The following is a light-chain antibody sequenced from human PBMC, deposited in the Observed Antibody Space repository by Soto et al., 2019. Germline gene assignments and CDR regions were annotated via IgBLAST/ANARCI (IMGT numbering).Light chain of an antibody. V-gene: IGLV1-51*01. CDR3: SAFDSSLTAMV. CDR2: DDA. Sequence: QSVLTQPPSVSAAPGQSVTISCSGANSNIGANFVSWYQQLPGTAPKLLIYDDATRPSGIPDRFSGSKSGTSATLGITGLQTGDEAHYYCSAFDSSLTAMVFGGGTKLTVL. J-gene: IGLJ3*02. CDR1: NSNIGANF.